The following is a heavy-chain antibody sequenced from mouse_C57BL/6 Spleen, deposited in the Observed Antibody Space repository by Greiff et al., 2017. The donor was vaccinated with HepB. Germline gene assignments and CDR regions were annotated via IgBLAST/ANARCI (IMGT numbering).Heavy chain of an antibody. CDR3: ARHWDYYAMDY. J-gene: IGHJ4*01. V-gene: IGHV1-55*01. CDR2: IYPGSGST. CDR1: GYTFTSYW. D-gene: IGHD4-1*01. Sequence: VQLQQPGAELVKPGASVKMSCKASGYTFTSYWITWVKQRPGQGLEWIGDIYPGSGSTNYNEKFKSKATLTVDTSSSTAYRQLSSLTSEDSAVYYCARHWDYYAMDYWGQGTSVTVSS.